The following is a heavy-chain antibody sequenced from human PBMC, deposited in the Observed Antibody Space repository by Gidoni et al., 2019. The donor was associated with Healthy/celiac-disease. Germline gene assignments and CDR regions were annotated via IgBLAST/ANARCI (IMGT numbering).Heavy chain of an antibody. J-gene: IGHJ6*03. D-gene: IGHD3-22*01. Sequence: PTCTVSGGSISSSSYYWGWIRQPPGKGLEWIGSIYYSGSTYYNPSLKSRVTISVDTSKTQFSLKLSSVTAADTAVYYCARLYYYDSSGYYSYYYYYYMDVWGKGTTVTVSS. CDR3: ARLYYYDSSGYYSYYYYYYMDV. CDR1: GGSISSSSYY. V-gene: IGHV4-39*01. CDR2: IYYSGST.